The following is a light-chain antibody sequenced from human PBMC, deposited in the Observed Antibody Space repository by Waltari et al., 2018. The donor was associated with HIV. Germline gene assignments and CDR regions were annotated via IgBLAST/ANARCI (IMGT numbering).Light chain of an antibody. Sequence: QSALTQPPSASGSPGQSVTVSCPATTSDIGGYNYVSWYQQHPGKAPKLIIYEVTKRPSGVPDRFSGSKSGNTASLTVSGLQAEDEADYYCSSYAGTNKVFGGGTKLTVL. CDR3: SSYAGTNKV. CDR1: TSDIGGYNY. V-gene: IGLV2-8*01. CDR2: EVT. J-gene: IGLJ3*02.